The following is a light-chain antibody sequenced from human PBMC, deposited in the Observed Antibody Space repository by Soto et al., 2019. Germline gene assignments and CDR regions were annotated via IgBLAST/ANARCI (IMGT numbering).Light chain of an antibody. J-gene: IGKJ3*01. V-gene: IGKV1-6*01. CDR2: GAS. Sequence: AIQMTQSPSSLSASVGDRVTTTCQASQGIRNDLNWYQQKLGKAPQLLIYGASTLQSGVPSRFSGSGSGIVFTLTIRSLQPEDFATYYCLQDYNYPRTLGPGTKVDIK. CDR3: LQDYNYPRT. CDR1: QGIRND.